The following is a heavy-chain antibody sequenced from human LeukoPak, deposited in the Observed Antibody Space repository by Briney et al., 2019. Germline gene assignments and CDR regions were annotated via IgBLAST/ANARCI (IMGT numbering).Heavy chain of an antibody. Sequence: PSQTLSLTCAVSGGSISSGGYSWSWIRQPPGKGLEWIGYIYHSGSTYYNPSLKSRVTISVDRSKNQFSLKLSSVTAADTAVYYCARGGLAGTVTSRILDYWGQGTLVTVSS. CDR3: ARGGLAGTVTSRILDY. J-gene: IGHJ4*02. CDR1: GGSISSGGYS. D-gene: IGHD4-17*01. V-gene: IGHV4-30-2*01. CDR2: IYHSGST.